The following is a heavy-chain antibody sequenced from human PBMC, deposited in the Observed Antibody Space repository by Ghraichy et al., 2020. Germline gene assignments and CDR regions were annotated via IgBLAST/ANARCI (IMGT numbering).Heavy chain of an antibody. J-gene: IGHJ6*02. V-gene: IGHV4-34*01. CDR2: INNSGST. CDR3: AKGRDYGCNGYYYRMDV. Sequence: SETLSLTCGVYGGSFSGYYWSWVRQPPGKGLEWIGEINNSGSTNYIPSLKSRDTISLATSKNPFSLKLNSLTAADTAVYFCAKGRDYGCNGYYYRMDVWGQGTTVTVSS. CDR1: GGSFSGYY. D-gene: IGHD4-23*01.